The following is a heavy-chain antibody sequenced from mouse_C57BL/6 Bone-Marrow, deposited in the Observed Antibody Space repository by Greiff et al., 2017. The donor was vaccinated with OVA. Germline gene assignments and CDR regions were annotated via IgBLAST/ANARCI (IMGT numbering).Heavy chain of an antibody. CDR3: ARESDYGYFDV. J-gene: IGHJ1*03. Sequence: EVQLVESGPGLVKPSQSLSLTCSVTGYSITSGYYWNWLRQFPGNKLEWMGYISYDGSNNYHPSLKNRISITRDTSQNQFFLKLNAVTTEDTATDCYARESDYGYFDVWGTGTTVTVSS. CDR1: GYSITSGYY. V-gene: IGHV3-6*01. CDR2: ISYDGSN. D-gene: IGHD1-3*01.